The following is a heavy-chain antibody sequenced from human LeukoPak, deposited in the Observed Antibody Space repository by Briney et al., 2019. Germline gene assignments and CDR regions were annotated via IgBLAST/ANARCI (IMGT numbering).Heavy chain of an antibody. V-gene: IGHV3-48*01. CDR1: GFTFSSYS. J-gene: IGHJ3*02. D-gene: IGHD6-6*01. CDR2: ISSSSSTI. Sequence: GGSLRLSCAASGFTFSSYSMNWVRQAPGKGLEWVSYISSSSSTIYYADSVKGRFTISRDNAKNSLYLQMNSLRAEDTAVYYCARDRLRYSSSSRAFDIWGQGTMVTVSS. CDR3: ARDRLRYSSSSRAFDI.